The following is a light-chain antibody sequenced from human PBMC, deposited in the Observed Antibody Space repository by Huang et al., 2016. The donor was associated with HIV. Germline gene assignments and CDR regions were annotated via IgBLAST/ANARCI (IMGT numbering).Light chain of an antibody. J-gene: IGKJ3*01. CDR1: QSLLHSNGYNY. V-gene: IGKV2-28*01. Sequence: DIVMTQSPLSLPVTPGEPASISCRFSQSLLHSNGYNYLDWYLQKPGQSPQLLIDLGSNRASGVPDRFSGSGSGTDFTLKISRVEAEDVGVYYCMQALQTPSTFGPGTKVDIK. CDR2: LGS. CDR3: MQALQTPST.